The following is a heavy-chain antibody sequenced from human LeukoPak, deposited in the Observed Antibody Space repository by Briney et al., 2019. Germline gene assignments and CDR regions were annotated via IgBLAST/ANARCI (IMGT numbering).Heavy chain of an antibody. V-gene: IGHV3-64*01. J-gene: IGHJ4*02. Sequence: PGGSLRLSCAASGFIFSSYSMHWVRQAPGKGLESVSAISSNGGSTYYANSVRGRFTISRDNSKNTLYLQMASLRAEDLAVYYCAREGVPGTTDYWGQGTLVTVSS. CDR1: GFIFSSYS. CDR2: ISSNGGST. D-gene: IGHD6-19*01. CDR3: AREGVPGTTDY.